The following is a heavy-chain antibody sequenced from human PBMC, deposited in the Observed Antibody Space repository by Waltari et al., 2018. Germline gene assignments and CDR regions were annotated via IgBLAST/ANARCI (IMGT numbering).Heavy chain of an antibody. V-gene: IGHV1-69*02. Sequence: QVQLVQSGAEVKKPGSSVKVSCKASGGTFSSYTISWVRQAPGQGLEWMGRFIPILGIANYAQKVQGRVTITADKSTSTAYMELSSLRSEDTAVYYCARSGLDSSSFGYWGQGTLVTVSS. CDR1: GGTFSSYT. CDR3: ARSGLDSSSFGY. D-gene: IGHD6-13*01. CDR2: FIPILGIA. J-gene: IGHJ4*02.